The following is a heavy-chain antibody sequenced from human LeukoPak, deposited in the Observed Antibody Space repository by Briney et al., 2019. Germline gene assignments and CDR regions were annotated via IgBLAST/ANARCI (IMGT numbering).Heavy chain of an antibody. CDR2: ISGSSGST. CDR1: GFTFSSHA. Sequence: GVPQSLSCAASGFTFSSHAMSWVRQAPGKGLEWVSAISGSSGSTYYADAVRGRFTISRDNSKNTLYLKMNSLRAEDTAVYYCANFVGYCSGGSCYPNWGQGTLVTVSS. CDR3: ANFVGYCSGGSCYPN. V-gene: IGHV3-23*01. D-gene: IGHD2-15*01. J-gene: IGHJ4*02.